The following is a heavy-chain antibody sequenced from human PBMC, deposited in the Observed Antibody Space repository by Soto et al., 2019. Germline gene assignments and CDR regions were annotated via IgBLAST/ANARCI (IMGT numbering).Heavy chain of an antibody. D-gene: IGHD3-3*01. CDR3: AAGWLRFLEWYPNPENGMVV. CDR1: GFTFTSSA. CDR2: IVVGSGNT. V-gene: IGHV1-58*01. Sequence: SVKVSCKASGFTFTSSAVQWVRQARGQRLEWIGWIVVGSGNTNYAQKFQERVTITRDMSTSTAYMELSSLRSEDTAVYYCAAGWLRFLEWYPNPENGMVVGTNGPRSPS. J-gene: IGHJ6*02.